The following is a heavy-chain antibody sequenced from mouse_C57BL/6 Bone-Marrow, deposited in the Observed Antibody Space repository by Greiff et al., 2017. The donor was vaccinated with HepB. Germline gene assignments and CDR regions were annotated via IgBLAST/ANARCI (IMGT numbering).Heavy chain of an antibody. CDR1: GYTFTNYW. D-gene: IGHD2-1*01. Sequence: VQLQQSGAELVRPGTSVKMSCKASGYTFTNYWIGWAKQRPGHGLEWIGDIYPGGGYTNYNEKFKGKATLTADKSSSTAYMQFSSLTSEDSAIYYCEQEGNLYAIDYWGQGTSVTVSP. CDR2: IYPGGGYT. J-gene: IGHJ4*01. CDR3: EQEGNLYAIDY. V-gene: IGHV1-63*01.